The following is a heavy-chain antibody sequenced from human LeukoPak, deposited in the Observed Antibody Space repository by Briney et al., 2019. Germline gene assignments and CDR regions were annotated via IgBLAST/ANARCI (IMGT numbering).Heavy chain of an antibody. V-gene: IGHV3-20*04. CDR2: INWNGGST. Sequence: GGSLRLSCAASGFTFDDYGMSWVRQAPGKGLEWVSGINWNGGSTGYADSVKGRFTISRDNAKNSLYLQMNSLRAEDTAVYYCAITGTTYRYYGMDVWGQGTTVTVSS. CDR1: GFTFDDYG. D-gene: IGHD1-7*01. CDR3: AITGTTYRYYGMDV. J-gene: IGHJ6*02.